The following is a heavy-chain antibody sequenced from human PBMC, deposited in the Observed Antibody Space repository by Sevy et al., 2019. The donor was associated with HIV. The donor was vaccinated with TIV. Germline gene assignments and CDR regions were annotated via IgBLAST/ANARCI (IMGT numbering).Heavy chain of an antibody. CDR3: VRGTNGGLRWFDY. D-gene: IGHD4-17*01. J-gene: IGHJ4*02. Sequence: GGSLRLSCAASGFTFSTYAMHWVRQAPGKGLDWVAVISSDGTNKYYADSVKGRFTISRDNSKNTLYLQMNSLRPEDSALYYCVRGTNGGLRWFDYWGQGTLVTVSS. V-gene: IGHV3-30-3*01. CDR1: GFTFSTYA. CDR2: ISSDGTNK.